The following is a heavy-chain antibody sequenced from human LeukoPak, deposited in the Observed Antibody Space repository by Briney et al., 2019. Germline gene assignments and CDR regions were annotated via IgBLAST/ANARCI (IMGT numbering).Heavy chain of an antibody. Sequence: ASVKVSCKASGYTFTSYAMHWVRQAPRQRLEWMGWINADNGNTKYSQKLQGRVTFTRDTSASTAYMELSSLRSEDTAVYYCARGIQSSSWYGDYWGQGTLVTVSS. CDR2: INADNGNT. CDR3: ARGIQSSSWYGDY. J-gene: IGHJ4*02. CDR1: GYTFTSYA. V-gene: IGHV1-3*01. D-gene: IGHD6-13*01.